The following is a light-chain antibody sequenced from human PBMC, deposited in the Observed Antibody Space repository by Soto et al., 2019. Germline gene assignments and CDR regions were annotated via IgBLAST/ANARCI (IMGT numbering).Light chain of an antibody. CDR2: DAS. Sequence: EIVRTQSPATLSVSPGEGATLSCRASQSVSGKLAWYQHQPGQTHRLLIYDASTRATGIPARFSGSGSGTDFTLTISSLQSEDFAVYYCQQYNDWPWTFGQGTKVDI. V-gene: IGKV3-15*01. CDR1: QSVSGK. J-gene: IGKJ1*01. CDR3: QQYNDWPWT.